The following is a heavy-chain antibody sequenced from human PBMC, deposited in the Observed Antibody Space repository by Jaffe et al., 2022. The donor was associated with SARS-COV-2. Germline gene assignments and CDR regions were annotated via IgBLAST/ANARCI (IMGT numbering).Heavy chain of an antibody. CDR2: INTNTGNP. CDR1: GYTFTSYA. CDR3: ARVVDRGCSGGSCYHPRGMDV. D-gene: IGHD2-15*01. J-gene: IGHJ6*02. Sequence: QVQLVQSGSELKKPGASVKVSCKASGYTFTSYAMNWVRQAPGQGLEWMGWINTNTGNPTYAQGFTGRFVFSLDTSVSTAYLQISSLKAEDTAVYYCARVVDRGCSGGSCYHPRGMDVWGQGTTVTVSS. V-gene: IGHV7-4-1*02.